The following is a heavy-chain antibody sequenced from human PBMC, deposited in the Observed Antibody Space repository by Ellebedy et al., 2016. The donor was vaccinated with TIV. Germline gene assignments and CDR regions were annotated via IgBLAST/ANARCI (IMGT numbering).Heavy chain of an antibody. D-gene: IGHD2-2*01. V-gene: IGHV5-51*01. Sequence: KVSCXGSGYSFTSYWIGWVRQMPGKGLEWMGIIYPGDSDTRYSPSFQGQVTISADKSISTAYLQWSSLKASDTAMYYCARLGGDCSSTSCYLYYYYGMDVWGQGTTVTVSS. CDR3: ARLGGDCSSTSCYLYYYYGMDV. J-gene: IGHJ6*02. CDR2: IYPGDSDT. CDR1: GYSFTSYW.